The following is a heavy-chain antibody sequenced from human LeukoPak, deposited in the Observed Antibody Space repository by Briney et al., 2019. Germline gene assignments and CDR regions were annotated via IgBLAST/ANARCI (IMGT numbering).Heavy chain of an antibody. J-gene: IGHJ6*02. CDR3: ARDELGTLYYYYGMDV. CDR1: GYTFTGYY. D-gene: IGHD7-27*01. V-gene: IGHV1-2*02. Sequence: GASVKVSCKASGYTFTGYYMHWVRQAPGQGLEWMGWTNPNSGGTNYAQKFQDRVTMTRDTSISTAYMELSRLRSDDTAVYYCARDELGTLYYYYGMDVWGQGTTVTVSS. CDR2: TNPNSGGT.